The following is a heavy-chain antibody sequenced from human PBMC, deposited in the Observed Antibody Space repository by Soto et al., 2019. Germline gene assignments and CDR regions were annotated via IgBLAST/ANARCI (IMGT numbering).Heavy chain of an antibody. CDR2: ISYDGSNK. CDR1: GFTFSSYA. J-gene: IGHJ4*02. CDR3: ARAVKSGWYYGTGY. Sequence: QVQLVESGGGVVQPGRSLRLSCAASGFTFSSYAMHWVRQAPGKGLEWVAVISYDGSNKYYADSVKGRFTISRDNPXNTLYLQMNSLRAEDTAVYYCARAVKSGWYYGTGYWGQGTLVTVSS. V-gene: IGHV3-30-3*01. D-gene: IGHD6-19*01.